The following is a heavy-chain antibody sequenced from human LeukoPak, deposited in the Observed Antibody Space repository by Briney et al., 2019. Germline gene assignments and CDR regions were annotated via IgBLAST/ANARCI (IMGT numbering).Heavy chain of an antibody. CDR3: ARTPSMTASGYDY. CDR1: GYTFTNYH. Sequence: GASVKVSCKASGYTFTNYHINWVRQASGQGLEWMTWINPDTGDKGYARKFQDRVTITTDTSISTAYVELSSLSPEDTAVYFCARTPSMTASGYDYWGQGTLVTVSS. V-gene: IGHV1-8*03. D-gene: IGHD2-21*02. J-gene: IGHJ4*02. CDR2: INPDTGDK.